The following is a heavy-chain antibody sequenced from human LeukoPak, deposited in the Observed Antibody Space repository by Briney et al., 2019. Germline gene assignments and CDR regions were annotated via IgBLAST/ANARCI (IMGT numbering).Heavy chain of an antibody. V-gene: IGHV1-18*01. CDR2: ISAYNGNT. CDR3: ARADDCWSGYFSEHLDY. Sequence: ASVKVSCKASGYTFTSYGISWVRQAPGQGLEWMGWISAYNGNTNYAQKLQGRVTMTTDTSTSTAYMELRSLRSDDTAVYYCARADDCWSGYFSEHLDYWGQGTLVTVSS. CDR1: GYTFTSYG. J-gene: IGHJ4*02. D-gene: IGHD3-3*01.